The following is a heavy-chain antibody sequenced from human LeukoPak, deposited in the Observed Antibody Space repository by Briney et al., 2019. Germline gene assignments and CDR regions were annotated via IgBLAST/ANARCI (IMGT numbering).Heavy chain of an antibody. V-gene: IGHV3-48*01. CDR1: GFTFSSYS. D-gene: IGHD5-12*01. J-gene: IGHJ4*02. CDR3: ASQRGVATIISY. CDR2: ISSSCSTI. Sequence: PGGSLRLSCAASGFTFSSYSMNWVRQAPGKGLEWVSYISSSCSTIYYADSVKGRFTISRDDAKNSLYLQMNSLRAEDTAVYYCASQRGVATIISYWGQGTLVTVSS.